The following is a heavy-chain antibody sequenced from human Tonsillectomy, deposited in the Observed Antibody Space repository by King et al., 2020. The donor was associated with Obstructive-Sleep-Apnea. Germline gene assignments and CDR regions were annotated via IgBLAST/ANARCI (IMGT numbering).Heavy chain of an antibody. J-gene: IGHJ6*02. CDR1: GFTFTAYA. D-gene: IGHD2-15*01. Sequence: VQLVESGGGLVQPGGSLRLSCAASGFTFTAYAMSWVRQAPGKGLEWVSAISGGGGSTYYADSVKGRLTISRDNSKNTLYLQMSSLRAEDTAVYYCAKVGAVIVVVLAAHYYYYGMDVWGQGTTVTVSS. V-gene: IGHV3-23*04. CDR3: AKVGAVIVVVLAAHYYYYGMDV. CDR2: ISGGGGST.